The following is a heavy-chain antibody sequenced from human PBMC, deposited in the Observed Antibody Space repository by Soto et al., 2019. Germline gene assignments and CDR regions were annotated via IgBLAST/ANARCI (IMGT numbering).Heavy chain of an antibody. J-gene: IGHJ6*02. D-gene: IGHD6-13*01. CDR2: IKSKTDGGTT. CDR3: TTVFGSIWYYYGMDV. V-gene: IGHV3-15*07. CDR1: GFTFSNAW. Sequence: EVQLVESGGGLVKPGGSLRLSCAASGFTFSNAWMNWVRQAPGKGLEWVGRIKSKTDGGTTDYAAPVKGRFTISREDSKNTLYLQMNSLKTEDTAVYYCTTVFGSIWYYYGMDVWGQGTTVTVSS.